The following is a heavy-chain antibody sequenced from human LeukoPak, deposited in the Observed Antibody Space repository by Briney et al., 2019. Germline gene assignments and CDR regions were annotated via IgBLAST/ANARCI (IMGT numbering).Heavy chain of an antibody. D-gene: IGHD5-24*01. CDR3: ARHRSGWLQSSFDY. Sequence: SETMSLTCTVSGGSISSSNSYWGWIRQPPGKGLEWIGSVQSSGSPHDNPSLKSRVIISVDTSKNQFSLKLSSVTAADTAVYYCARHRSGWLQSSFDYWGQGTLVTVSS. J-gene: IGHJ4*02. V-gene: IGHV4-39*01. CDR2: VQSSGSP. CDR1: GGSISSSNSY.